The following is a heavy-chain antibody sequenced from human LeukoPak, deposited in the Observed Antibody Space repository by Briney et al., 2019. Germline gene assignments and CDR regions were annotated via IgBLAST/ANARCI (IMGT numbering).Heavy chain of an antibody. Sequence: GASVKFSCKASGYTFTSYGISWVRQAPGQGLEWMGWISAYNGNTNYAQKLQGRVTMTTDTSTSTAYMELRSLRSDDTAVYYCARTELLWFGELLLPYYFDYWGQGTLVTVSS. V-gene: IGHV1-18*01. D-gene: IGHD3-10*01. CDR3: ARTELLWFGELLLPYYFDY. CDR1: GYTFTSYG. J-gene: IGHJ4*02. CDR2: ISAYNGNT.